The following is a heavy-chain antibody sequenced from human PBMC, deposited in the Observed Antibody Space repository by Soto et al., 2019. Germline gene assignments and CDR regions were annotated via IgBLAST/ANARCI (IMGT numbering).Heavy chain of an antibody. CDR1: GFTFSSYW. J-gene: IGHJ6*03. Sequence: GGSLRLSCAASGFTFSSYWMSWVRQAPGKGLEWVANIKQDGSEKYYVDSVKGRFTISRDNAKNSLYLQMNSLRAEDTAVYYCAREGVPAAMQELVSYYYMDVWGKGTTVTVSS. V-gene: IGHV3-7*01. CDR3: AREGVPAAMQELVSYYYMDV. CDR2: IKQDGSEK. D-gene: IGHD2-2*01.